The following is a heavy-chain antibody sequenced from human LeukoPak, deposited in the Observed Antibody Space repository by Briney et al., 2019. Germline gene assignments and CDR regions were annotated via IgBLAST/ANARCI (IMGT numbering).Heavy chain of an antibody. CDR3: ARVYTGADGMAV. D-gene: IGHD1-26*01. CDR1: GGSFSGHY. Sequence: SETLSLTCAVYGGSFSGHYWSWIRQPPGKGLEWIGEINHSGSTNYNPSLKSRVTISVDTSKNQFSLKLSSVTAADTAVYYCARVYTGADGMAVWGQGTTVTVSS. V-gene: IGHV4-34*01. CDR2: INHSGST. J-gene: IGHJ6*02.